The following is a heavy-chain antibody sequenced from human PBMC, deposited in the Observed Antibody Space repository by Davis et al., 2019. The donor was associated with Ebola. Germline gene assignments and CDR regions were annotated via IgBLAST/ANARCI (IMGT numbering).Heavy chain of an antibody. J-gene: IGHJ3*02. CDR3: AKESMLNI. CDR1: GFTFDDYA. CDR2: ISWNSGSI. Sequence: LSLTCAASGFTFDDYAMHWVRQAPGKGLEWVSGISWNSGSIGYADSVKGRFTISRDNAKNSLYLQMNSLRAEDTALYYCAKESMLNIWGQGTMVTVSS. V-gene: IGHV3-9*01. D-gene: IGHD3-10*02.